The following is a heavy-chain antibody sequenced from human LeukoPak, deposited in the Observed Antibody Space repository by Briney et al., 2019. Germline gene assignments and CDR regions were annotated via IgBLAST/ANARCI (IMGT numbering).Heavy chain of an antibody. CDR2: INWNGGST. D-gene: IGHD3-22*01. CDR1: GFTFDDYG. CDR3: ARDWHYYDSSGYYIPSYFDY. V-gene: IGHV3-20*04. Sequence: PGGPLRLSCAASGFTFDDYGMSWVRQAPGKGLEWVSGINWNGGSTGYADSVKGRFTISRDNAKNSLYLQMNSLRAEDTALYYCARDWHYYDSSGYYIPSYFDYWGQGTLVTVSS. J-gene: IGHJ4*02.